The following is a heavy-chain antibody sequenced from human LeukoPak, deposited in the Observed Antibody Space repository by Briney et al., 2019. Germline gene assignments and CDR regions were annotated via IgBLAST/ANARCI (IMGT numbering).Heavy chain of an antibody. J-gene: IGHJ4*02. D-gene: IGHD6-6*01. V-gene: IGHV3-23*01. Sequence: GGSLRLSCAASGFTFSSYAMSWVRQAPGKGLEWVSGIRVCGSKKIHAGLGEGRFTISRDNSKNTLYLQNDSLRAEDTAVYYCAKDQYGMSSVITALHYGGQGTLDSVSS. CDR2: IRVCGSKK. CDR1: GFTFSSYA. CDR3: AKDQYGMSSVITALHY.